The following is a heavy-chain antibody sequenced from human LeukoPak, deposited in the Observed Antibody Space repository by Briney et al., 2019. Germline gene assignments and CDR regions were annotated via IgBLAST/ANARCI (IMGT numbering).Heavy chain of an antibody. Sequence: GGSLRLSCAASGFTFSSYAMSWVRQAPGKGLEWVSAISGSGGSTYYADSVKGRFTISRDNSKNTLYLQMNSLRAEDTAVYYCAKDLGDILTGYYIIWSGGMDVWGQGTTVTVSS. V-gene: IGHV3-23*01. D-gene: IGHD3-9*01. CDR3: AKDLGDILTGYYIIWSGGMDV. CDR1: GFTFSSYA. CDR2: ISGSGGST. J-gene: IGHJ6*02.